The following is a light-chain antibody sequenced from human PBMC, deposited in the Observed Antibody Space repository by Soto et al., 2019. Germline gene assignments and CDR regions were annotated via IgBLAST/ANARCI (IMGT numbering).Light chain of an antibody. CDR1: SSNIGACYD. CDR3: QSYDSSLSGYV. CDR2: GNN. Sequence: QSVLTQPPSVSGAPGQSVTISCTGSSSNIGACYDVPWYQQLPGTAPKLLIYGNNNRPSGVPYRFSGSKSGTSASLAITGLQAEDEADYYYQSYDSSLSGYVFGTGTKVTVL. J-gene: IGLJ1*01. V-gene: IGLV1-40*01.